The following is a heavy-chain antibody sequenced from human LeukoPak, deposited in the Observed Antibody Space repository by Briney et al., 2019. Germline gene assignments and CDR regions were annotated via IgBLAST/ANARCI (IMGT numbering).Heavy chain of an antibody. CDR1: GYSISSGYY. J-gene: IGHJ4*02. D-gene: IGHD2-2*01. V-gene: IGHV4-38-2*02. Sequence: SETLSLTRTVSGYSISSGYYWAWIRQPPGKGLEWIGSIYHSGSTYYNPSLKSRVTISSDTSKNLFSLKLSSVTAADTAVYYCARDPDIVVVPAADWGQGTLVTVSS. CDR3: ARDPDIVVVPAAD. CDR2: IYHSGST.